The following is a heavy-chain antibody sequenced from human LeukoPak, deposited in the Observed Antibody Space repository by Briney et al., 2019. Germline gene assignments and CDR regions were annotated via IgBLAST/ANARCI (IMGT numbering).Heavy chain of an antibody. D-gene: IGHD6-13*01. J-gene: IGHJ4*02. CDR2: IYYSGST. Sequence: SETLSLTCTVSGGSISSSSYYWGWIRQPPGKGLEWIGNIYYSGSTYYNPSLKSRVTISVDTSKNQFSLKLSSVTAADTAVYYCARHSGPYSSSWFDYWGQGTLVTVSS. V-gene: IGHV4-39*01. CDR1: GGSISSSSYY. CDR3: ARHSGPYSSSWFDY.